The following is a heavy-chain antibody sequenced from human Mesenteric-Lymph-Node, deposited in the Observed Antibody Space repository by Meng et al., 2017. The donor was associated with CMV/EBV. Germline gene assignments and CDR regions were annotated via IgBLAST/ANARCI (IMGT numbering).Heavy chain of an antibody. Sequence: SCKASGYTFTSYAMDWVRQALGQGLEWMGWLNTNTGNPTYAQGFAGRFVFSLDTSVSTAYLQISSLKAEDTAVYYCARGGNSGSYPWGQGTLVTVSS. J-gene: IGHJ5*02. CDR1: GYTFTSYA. CDR3: ARGGNSGSYP. D-gene: IGHD3-10*01. CDR2: LNTNTGNP. V-gene: IGHV7-4-1*02.